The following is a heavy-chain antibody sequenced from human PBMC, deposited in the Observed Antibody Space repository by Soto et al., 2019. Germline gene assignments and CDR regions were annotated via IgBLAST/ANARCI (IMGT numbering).Heavy chain of an antibody. CDR1: GGSFSGYY. V-gene: IGHV4-34*01. D-gene: IGHD3-10*01. CDR3: ARASYRYLWFGELRTDYGMDV. Sequence: SETLSLTCAVRGGSFSGYYWSWIRQPPGKGLEWIGEINHSGSTNYNPSLKSRVTISVDTSKNQFSLKLSSVTAAGTAVYYCARASYRYLWFGELRTDYGMDVWGQGTTVTVSS. CDR2: INHSGST. J-gene: IGHJ6*02.